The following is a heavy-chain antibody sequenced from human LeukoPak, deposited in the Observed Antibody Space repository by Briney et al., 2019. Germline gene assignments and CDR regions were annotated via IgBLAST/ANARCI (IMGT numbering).Heavy chain of an antibody. Sequence: GESLKISCKGSGYSFTSYWIGWVRRMPGKGLEWMGIIYPGDSDTRYSPSFQGQVTISADKSISTAYLQWSSLKASDTAMYYCARLRSLYYYDSSGSHFDYWGQGTLVTVSS. V-gene: IGHV5-51*01. J-gene: IGHJ4*02. CDR2: IYPGDSDT. D-gene: IGHD3-22*01. CDR3: ARLRSLYYYDSSGSHFDY. CDR1: GYSFTSYW.